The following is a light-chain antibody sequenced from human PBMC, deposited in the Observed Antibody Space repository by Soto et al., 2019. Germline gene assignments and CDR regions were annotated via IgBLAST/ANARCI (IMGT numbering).Light chain of an antibody. CDR3: SSYTASAPFYI. V-gene: IGLV2-14*03. CDR2: DVN. CDR1: RTDVDGYDY. J-gene: IGLJ1*01. Sequence: QSALTQPASVSGSPGQSITISCTGARTDVDGYDYVTWYQQHPGQAPKLMIYDVNNWPSGVSHRFSGSKSGDTASLTISGLQAEDDADYYCSSYTASAPFYIFGTGTKVTVL.